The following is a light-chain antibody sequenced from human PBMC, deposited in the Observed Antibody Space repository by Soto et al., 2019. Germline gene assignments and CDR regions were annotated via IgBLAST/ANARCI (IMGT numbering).Light chain of an antibody. CDR3: CSYAGSYTCHYV. J-gene: IGLJ1*01. CDR1: SSDVGGYNY. Sequence: QSVLTQPRSVSGSPGQSVTISCTGTSSDVGGYNYVSWYQQHPGKAPKLMIYDVSKRPSGVPDRFSGSKSGNTASLTISGLQAEDEADYYCCSYAGSYTCHYVFGTGTKLTVL. V-gene: IGLV2-11*01. CDR2: DVS.